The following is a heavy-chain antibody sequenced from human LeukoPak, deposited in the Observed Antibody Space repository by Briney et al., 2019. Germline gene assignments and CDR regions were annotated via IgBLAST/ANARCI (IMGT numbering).Heavy chain of an antibody. CDR3: AKDRGITIFGVQTRPDFDY. CDR2: IRYDGSNK. CDR1: GCTFSSYG. J-gene: IGHJ4*02. D-gene: IGHD3-3*01. V-gene: IGHV3-30*02. Sequence: PGGSLRLSCAASGCTFSSYGMHWVRQAPGKGLEWVAFIRYDGSNKYYADSVKGRFTISRDNSKNTLYLQMNSLRAEDTAVYYCAKDRGITIFGVQTRPDFDYWGQGTLVTVSS.